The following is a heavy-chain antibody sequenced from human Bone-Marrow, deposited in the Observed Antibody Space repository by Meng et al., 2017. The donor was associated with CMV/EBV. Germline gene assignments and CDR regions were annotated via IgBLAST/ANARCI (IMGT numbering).Heavy chain of an antibody. J-gene: IGHJ4*02. D-gene: IGHD1-26*01. CDR2: IYSDVSST. CDR3: VKAAVGLTPGN. V-gene: IGHV3-23*03. Sequence: GESLKISCAASGFTFSNYEMNWVRQAPGKGLEWVSVIYSDVSSTYYAESVKGRFTISRDNSKNMLYLQMNSLRVEDTAVYYCVKAAVGLTPGNWGQGTLVTVSS. CDR1: GFTFSNYE.